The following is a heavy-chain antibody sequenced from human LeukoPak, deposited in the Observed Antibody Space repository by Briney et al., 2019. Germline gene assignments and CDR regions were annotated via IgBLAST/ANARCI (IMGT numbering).Heavy chain of an antibody. Sequence: SETLSLTCTVSGVSISSSSYYWVWIRQPPGKGREGIGSIYYSGSTYYNPTLKSRVTISVDTSKNQFSLKLSSVTAADTAVYYCARSDGYGLVGIWGKGTMATVSS. J-gene: IGHJ3*02. CDR1: GVSISSSSYY. D-gene: IGHD3-10*01. CDR2: IYYSGST. V-gene: IGHV4-39*07. CDR3: ARSDGYGLVGI.